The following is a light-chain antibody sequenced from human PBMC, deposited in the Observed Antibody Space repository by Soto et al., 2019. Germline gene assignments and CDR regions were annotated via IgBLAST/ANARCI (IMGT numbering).Light chain of an antibody. J-gene: IGKJ4*01. CDR2: LGS. CDR1: QSLLYSNGYNY. CDR3: MQALQTPLT. V-gene: IGKV2-28*01. Sequence: DIVMTQSPPSLPVTPGEPASISCRSSQSLLYSNGYNYLDWYLQKPGQSPQLLIYLGSYRASGVPDRFSGSGSGTDFKLKISRVEAEDAGVYYCMQALQTPLTFGGGTEVEIK.